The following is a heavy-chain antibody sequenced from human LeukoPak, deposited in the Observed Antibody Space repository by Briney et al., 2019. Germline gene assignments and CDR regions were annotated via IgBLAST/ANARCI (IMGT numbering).Heavy chain of an antibody. D-gene: IGHD4-4*01. J-gene: IGHJ5*02. CDR2: IFYSGTT. CDR1: GGSISSSSYY. CDR3: ARSGYSNYAWSPINNWFDP. V-gene: IGHV4-39*02. Sequence: SETLSLTCTVSGGSISSSSYYWGWIRQPPGKGLEWIGNIFYSGTTYYNPSLKSRVTISVDTSKDHFSLKLSSVTAADTAVYYCARSGYSNYAWSPINNWFDPWGQGTLVTVSS.